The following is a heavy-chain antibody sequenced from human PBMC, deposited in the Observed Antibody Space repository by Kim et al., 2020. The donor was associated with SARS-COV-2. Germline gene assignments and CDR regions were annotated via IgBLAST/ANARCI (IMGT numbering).Heavy chain of an antibody. D-gene: IGHD3-22*01. J-gene: IGHJ5*02. CDR3: ARGGRQAKYYYDSSGPNWFDP. V-gene: IGHV1-69*13. CDR1: GGTFSSYA. Sequence: SVKVSCKASGGTFSSYAISWVRQAPGQGLEWMGGIIPIFGTANYAQKFQGRVTITADESTSTAYMELSSLRSEDTAVYYCARGGRQAKYYYDSSGPNWFDPWGQGTLVTVSS. CDR2: IIPIFGTA.